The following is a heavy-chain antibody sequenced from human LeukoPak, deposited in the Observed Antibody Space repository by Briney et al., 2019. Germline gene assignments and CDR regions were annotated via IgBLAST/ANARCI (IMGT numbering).Heavy chain of an antibody. CDR1: GGSFSGYY. CDR2: INHSGST. D-gene: IGHD1-26*01. Sequence: SETLSLTCAVYGGSFSGYYWSWIRQPPGKGLEWIGEINHSGSTNYNPSLKSRVTISVDTSKNQFSLKLSSVTAADTAVYYCAGPGGRELLGWGQGTMVTVSS. J-gene: IGHJ3*01. V-gene: IGHV4-34*01. CDR3: AGPGGRELLG.